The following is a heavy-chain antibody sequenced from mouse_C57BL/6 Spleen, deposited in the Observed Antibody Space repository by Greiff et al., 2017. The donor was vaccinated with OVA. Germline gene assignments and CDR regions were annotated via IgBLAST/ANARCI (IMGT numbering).Heavy chain of an antibody. Sequence: EVQGVESGGGLVQPGGSLKLSCAASGFTFSDYYMYWVRQTPEKRLEWVAYISNGGGSTYYPDTVKGRFTISRDNAKNTLYLQMSRLKSEDTAMYYCARETDTSFAYWGQGTLVTVSA. CDR1: GFTFSDYY. CDR2: ISNGGGST. D-gene: IGHD3-3*01. V-gene: IGHV5-12*01. J-gene: IGHJ3*01. CDR3: ARETDTSFAY.